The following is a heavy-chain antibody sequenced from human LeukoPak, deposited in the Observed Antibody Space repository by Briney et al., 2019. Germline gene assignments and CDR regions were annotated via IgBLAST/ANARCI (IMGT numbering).Heavy chain of an antibody. Sequence: GGSLRLSCAASGFTFSSHGMNSGRQAPGKGLGWVSGISPSGGITYYTDSVKGRFTTSSDNSKNTVSLQMNSLRGDDTAVYYCAKDDAWGRYKDWGQGTLVTVSS. V-gene: IGHV3-23*01. D-gene: IGHD3-16*01. CDR2: ISPSGGIT. CDR1: GFTFSSHG. CDR3: AKDDAWGRYKD. J-gene: IGHJ1*01.